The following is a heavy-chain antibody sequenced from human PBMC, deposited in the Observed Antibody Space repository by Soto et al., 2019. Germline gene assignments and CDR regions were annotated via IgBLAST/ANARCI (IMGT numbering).Heavy chain of an antibody. V-gene: IGHV4-30-2*01. Sequence: TSETRSRTWTVSGASITFGVYSWIWIRQTPGKGLEWIGYINHLETTFYNPSFESRLTLSIDRAKNQFFLKLHSMSAADRAVYFCARGGGSDSFDYWGQGILVTVSS. CDR3: ARGGGSDSFDY. CDR1: GASITFGVYS. CDR2: INHLETT. J-gene: IGHJ4*02. D-gene: IGHD1-26*01.